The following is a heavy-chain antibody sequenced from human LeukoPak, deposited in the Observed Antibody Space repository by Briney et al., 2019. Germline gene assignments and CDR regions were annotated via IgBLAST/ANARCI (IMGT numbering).Heavy chain of an antibody. D-gene: IGHD2-8*01. CDR2: IYYSGST. V-gene: IGHV4-59*01. CDR1: GGSISTYF. J-gene: IGHJ4*02. CDR3: ARMQNGYFDY. Sequence: SETLSLTCTVPGGSISTYFWSWIPQPPGKGLEWIGYIYYSGSTNYSPSLESRVTISVDTSKKQFSLKLRSVTAADTAVYYCARMQNGYFDYWGQGTLVTVSS.